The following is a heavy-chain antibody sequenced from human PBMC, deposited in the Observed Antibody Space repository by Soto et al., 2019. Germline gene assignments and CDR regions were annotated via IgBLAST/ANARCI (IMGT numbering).Heavy chain of an antibody. Sequence: KFPRASVKVSCKASGYTFTSYGISWVRQAPGQGLEWMGWISAYNGNTNYAQKLQGRVTMTTDTSTSTAYMELRSLRSDDTAVYYCAVKRSGYYYDWFDPWGQGTLVTVSS. CDR1: GYTFTSYG. J-gene: IGHJ5*02. V-gene: IGHV1-18*01. D-gene: IGHD3-22*01. CDR2: ISAYNGNT. CDR3: AVKRSGYYYDWFDP.